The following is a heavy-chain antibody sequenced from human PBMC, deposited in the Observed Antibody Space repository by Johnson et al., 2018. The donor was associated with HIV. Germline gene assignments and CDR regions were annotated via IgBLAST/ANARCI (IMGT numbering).Heavy chain of an antibody. J-gene: IGHJ3*02. CDR3: ARIRGWYSPAFDI. V-gene: IGHV3-73*01. D-gene: IGHD6-19*01. CDR1: GFTFSGSA. CDR2: IRSKANSYAT. Sequence: VQLVESGGGLVQPGGSLKLSCAASGFTFSGSAMHWVRQASGKGLEWVGRIRSKANSYATAYAASVKGRFTISRDDSKNTAYLQMNSLKTEDTAVYYCARIRGWYSPAFDIWGQGTMVTVSS.